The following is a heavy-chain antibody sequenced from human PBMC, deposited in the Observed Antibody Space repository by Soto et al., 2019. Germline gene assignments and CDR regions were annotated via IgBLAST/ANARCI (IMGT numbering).Heavy chain of an antibody. D-gene: IGHD3-10*01. CDR3: ARDYLRSGSFAY. CDR1: GGTFSSYA. J-gene: IGHJ4*02. V-gene: IGHV1-69*13. Sequence: SVKVSCKASGGTFSSYAISWVRQAPGQGLEWMGGIIPIFGTANYAQKFQGRVTITADESTSTAYMELSSLRSEDTAVYYCARDYLRSGSFAYWGQGTLVTVSS. CDR2: IIPIFGTA.